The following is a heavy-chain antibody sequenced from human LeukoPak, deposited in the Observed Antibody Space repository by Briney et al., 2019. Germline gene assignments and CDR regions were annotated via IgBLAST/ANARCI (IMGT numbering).Heavy chain of an antibody. V-gene: IGHV4-39*01. CDR1: CDSVSNVSYY. CDR2: VYYSGST. J-gene: IGHJ6*03. D-gene: IGHD3-10*01. CDR3: ASLVRGGSFYYYMDV. Sequence: SQTLSLPCTVSCDSVSNVSYYWAGIRPPPGKGVEWIANVYYSGSTYYNPSLKSRVAISVDTSKNQFSLTLRSVTAADTGVYFCASLVRGGSFYYYMDVWGRGTSVTVSS.